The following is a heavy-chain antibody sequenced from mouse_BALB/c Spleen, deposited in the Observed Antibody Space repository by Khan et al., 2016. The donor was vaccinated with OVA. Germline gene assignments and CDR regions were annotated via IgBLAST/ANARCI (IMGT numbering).Heavy chain of an antibody. CDR1: GFTFIDYG. Sequence: EVELVESGGGLVQPGGSRKLSCAASGFTFIDYGMAWVRQTPGKGPEWIAFISSVAFSIYYADTVTGRFTISTENAKNTLYLQMNSLRSDDTAMYYCSRGGFAYWGQGTMVTVSA. V-gene: IGHV5-15*02. CDR3: SRGGFAY. J-gene: IGHJ3*01. CDR2: ISSVAFSI.